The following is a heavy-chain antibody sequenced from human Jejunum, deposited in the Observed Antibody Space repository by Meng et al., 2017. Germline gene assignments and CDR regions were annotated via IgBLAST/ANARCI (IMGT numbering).Heavy chain of an antibody. CDR1: GFSLRNFE. CDR2: ISDSGASM. V-gene: IGHV3-48*03. D-gene: IGHD3-10*01. J-gene: IGHJ6*02. Sequence: GESLKISCPASGFSLRNFEMHWVRQAPGKGLEWIAHISDSGASMHYSESVEGRFTISRDNAENSVFLQMNSLRAEDTAIYYCATERLSVTMGRGFATIYYYYGMDVWGLGTTVTVSS. CDR3: ATERLSVTMGRGFATIYYYYGMDV.